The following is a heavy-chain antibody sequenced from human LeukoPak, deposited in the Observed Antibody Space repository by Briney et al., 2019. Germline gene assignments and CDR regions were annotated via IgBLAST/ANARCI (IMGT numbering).Heavy chain of an antibody. V-gene: IGHV5-51*01. J-gene: IGHJ3*02. CDR2: IYPGDSDT. CDR3: ASRSSGAFDI. CDR1: GYRFTSYW. D-gene: IGHD3-10*01. Sequence: GESLKISRKGSGYRFTSYWIGWVRQMPGKGLGWVWIIYPGDSDTRYSPSFQGQVTISADKSISTAYLQGSSLKAADTAMYYCASRSSGAFDIWGQGTMVTVSS.